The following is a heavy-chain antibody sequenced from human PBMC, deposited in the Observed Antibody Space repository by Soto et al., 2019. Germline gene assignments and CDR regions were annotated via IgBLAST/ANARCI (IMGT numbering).Heavy chain of an antibody. V-gene: IGHV3-23*01. D-gene: IGHD3-3*01. Sequence: PGGSLRLSCAASGFTFSSYAMSWVRQAPGKGLEWVSAISGSGGSTYYADSVKGRFTISRDNSKNTLYLQMNSLRAEDTAVYYCAKDEDFWSAPKGWFDPWGQGTLVTVSS. CDR1: GFTFSSYA. CDR3: AKDEDFWSAPKGWFDP. CDR2: ISGSGGST. J-gene: IGHJ5*02.